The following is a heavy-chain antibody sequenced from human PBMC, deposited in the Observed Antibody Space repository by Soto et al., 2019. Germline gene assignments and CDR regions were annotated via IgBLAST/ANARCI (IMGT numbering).Heavy chain of an antibody. CDR2: IYYSGST. Sequence: SETLSLTCTVSGGSISSYYWSWIRQPPGKGLEWIGYIYYSGSTNYNPSLKSRVTISVDTSKNQFSLKLSSVTAADTAVYYCARDRMQDAFDIWGQGTMVTVSS. J-gene: IGHJ3*02. D-gene: IGHD2-15*01. CDR1: GGSISSYY. V-gene: IGHV4-59*01. CDR3: ARDRMQDAFDI.